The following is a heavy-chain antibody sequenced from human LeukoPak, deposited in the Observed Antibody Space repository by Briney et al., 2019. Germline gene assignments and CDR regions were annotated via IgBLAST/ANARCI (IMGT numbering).Heavy chain of an antibody. CDR1: GGTFSSYA. D-gene: IGHD3-9*01. Sequence: SVKVSCKASGGTFSSYAISWVRQAPGQGLEWMGGIIPIFGTANYAQKFQGRVTITADESTSTAYMELSSLRSEDTAVYYCASPKGNTLGTNYDILTGPDYYYYGMGVWGKGTTVTVSS. J-gene: IGHJ6*04. CDR2: IIPIFGTA. CDR3: ASPKGNTLGTNYDILTGPDYYYYGMGV. V-gene: IGHV1-69*01.